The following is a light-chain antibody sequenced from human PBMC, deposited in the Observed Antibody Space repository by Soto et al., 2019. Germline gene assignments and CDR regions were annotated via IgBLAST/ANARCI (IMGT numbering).Light chain of an antibody. V-gene: IGLV2-14*01. CDR2: EVS. Sequence: QSVLTQPASVSGSPGQSITIACTGTSSDVGGYNYASWYQQHPGKAPKVMIYEVSNRPSGVSNRFSGSKSGNTASLTISGLQAEDEADYYCSSYTSSTTLVFGTGTKVTVL. CDR3: SSYTSSTTLV. CDR1: SSDVGGYNY. J-gene: IGLJ1*01.